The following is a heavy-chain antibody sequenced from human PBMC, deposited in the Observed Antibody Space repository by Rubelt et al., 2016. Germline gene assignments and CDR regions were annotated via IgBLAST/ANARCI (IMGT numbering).Heavy chain of an antibody. CDR2: INPNSGGT. CDR1: GYTFTGYY. Sequence: QVQLVQSGAEVKKPGASVKVSCKASGYTFTGYYMHWVRQAPGQGLGWMGWINPNSGGTNYARKFQGVVTMTRDTSISTAYMGLSRLRSDDTAVYYCARFAIGGHSSGYLFDYWGQGTLVTVSS. CDR3: ARFAIGGHSSGYLFDY. D-gene: IGHD3-22*01. J-gene: IGHJ4*02. V-gene: IGHV1-2*02.